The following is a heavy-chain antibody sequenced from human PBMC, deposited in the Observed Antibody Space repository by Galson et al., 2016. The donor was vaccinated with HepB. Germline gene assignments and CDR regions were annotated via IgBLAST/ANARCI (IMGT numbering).Heavy chain of an antibody. J-gene: IGHJ3*01. V-gene: IGHV3-48*02. CDR3: VRDYNYGFDV. Sequence: SLRLSCAASGFTFNIYSMNWVRQAPGKGLEWVSYIRDSTTIYHADSVKGRFTTSRDDAKNSPSLQKNSLREEDRAVYFCVRDYNYGFDVWGQGIMVTVSS. CDR1: GFTFNIYS. CDR2: IRDSTTI. D-gene: IGHD1-1*01.